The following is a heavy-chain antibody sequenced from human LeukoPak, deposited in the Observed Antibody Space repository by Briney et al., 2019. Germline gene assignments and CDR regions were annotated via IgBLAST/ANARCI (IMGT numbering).Heavy chain of an antibody. CDR2: IRSNGTTI. J-gene: IGHJ3*01. CDR3: ARGPMVLMAAAANYVFDF. D-gene: IGHD6-13*01. V-gene: IGHV3-48*03. CDR1: GFTISSCE. Sequence: AGGSLRLSCAASGFTISSCEINWGRQAPRAGLGLVSYIRSNGTTIHYAGSVKGRFTISRDNAKNTLYLQVTSLRAEDTGLYYCARGPMVLMAAAANYVFDFWGEGRLVTVSS.